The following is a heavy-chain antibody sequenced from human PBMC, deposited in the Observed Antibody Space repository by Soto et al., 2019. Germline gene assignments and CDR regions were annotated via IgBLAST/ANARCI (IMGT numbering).Heavy chain of an antibody. V-gene: IGHV6-1*01. CDR1: GDSVSSNSAA. CDR2: TYYRSKWYN. CDR3: AKALVKEYYGMDV. D-gene: IGHD2-15*01. Sequence: SQTLSLTCAISGDSVSSNSAAWNWIRQSPSRGLEWLGRTYYRSKWYNDYAVSVKSRITINPDTSKNQFSLQLNSVTPEDTAVYYFAKALVKEYYGMDVWRQGTTVTVSS. J-gene: IGHJ6*02.